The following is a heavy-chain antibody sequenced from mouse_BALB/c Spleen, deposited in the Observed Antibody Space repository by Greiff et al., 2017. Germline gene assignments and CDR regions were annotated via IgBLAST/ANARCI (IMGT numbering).Heavy chain of an antibody. Sequence: EVKLVESGPGLVKPSQSLSLTCSVTGYSITSGYYWNWIRQFPGNKLEWMGYISYDGSNNYNPSLKNRISITRDTSKNQFFLKLNSVTTEDTATYYCARGGILLWYFDVWGAGTTVTVSA. CDR2: ISYDGSN. CDR1: GYSITSGYY. J-gene: IGHJ1*01. CDR3: ARGGILLWYFDV. D-gene: IGHD1-1*01. V-gene: IGHV3-6*02.